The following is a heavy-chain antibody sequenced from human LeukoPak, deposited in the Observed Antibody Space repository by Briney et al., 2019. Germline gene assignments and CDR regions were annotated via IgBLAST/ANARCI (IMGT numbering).Heavy chain of an antibody. CDR2: ISSSSVTI. D-gene: IGHD3-16*01. J-gene: IGHJ4*02. CDR1: GFTFSSYS. CDR3: ARSMVIFGGAIDS. V-gene: IGHV3-48*01. Sequence: PGGSLRLSCAASGFTFSSYSMNWVRQSPGKGLEWISYISSSSVTIYYADSVKGRFTFSRDNARDSLYLQMNSLRVEDTAIYYCARSMVIFGGAIDSWGQGTQVTVSS.